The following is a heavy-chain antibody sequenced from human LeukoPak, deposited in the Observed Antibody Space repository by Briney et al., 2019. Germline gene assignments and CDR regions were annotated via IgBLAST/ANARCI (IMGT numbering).Heavy chain of an antibody. V-gene: IGHV1-8*02. CDR2: MNPNSGNT. Sequence: ASVKVSCKASGGTFSSYAISWVRQATGQGLEWMGWMNPNSGNTGYAQKFQGRVTMTRNTSISTAYMELSSLRSEDTAVYYCARGALKVLWFGELFPYYYYGMDVWGQGTTVTVSS. D-gene: IGHD3-10*01. CDR1: GGTFSSYA. CDR3: ARGALKVLWFGELFPYYYYGMDV. J-gene: IGHJ6*02.